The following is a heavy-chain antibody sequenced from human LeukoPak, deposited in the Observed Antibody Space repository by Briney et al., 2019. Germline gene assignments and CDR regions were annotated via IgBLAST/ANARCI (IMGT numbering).Heavy chain of an antibody. CDR2: INHSGST. V-gene: IGHV4-34*01. CDR1: ARSFSGYY. Sequence: SETLSLTCAVYARSFSGYYWSWVRQPPGNGLEWIGAINHSGSTNYNPSLKSRVTISVDTSKNQFSLKLSSVTAADTAVYYCARGAPHGYCSGGSCYSDYWGQGTLVTVSS. D-gene: IGHD2-15*01. J-gene: IGHJ4*02. CDR3: ARGAPHGYCSGGSCYSDY.